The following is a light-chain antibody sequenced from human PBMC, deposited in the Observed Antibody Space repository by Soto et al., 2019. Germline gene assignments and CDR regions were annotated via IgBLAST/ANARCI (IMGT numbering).Light chain of an antibody. CDR2: GAS. V-gene: IGKV3-20*01. CDR1: QSVSSSY. Sequence: EIVLTQSPGTLSLSPGERATLSCRASQSVSSSYLAWYQQKPGQAPRLLIFGASSRATGIPDRFSGSGSGTDFSLTISRLEPEDFAVYYCQQYGSSPVTFGQGTRLEIK. J-gene: IGKJ5*01. CDR3: QQYGSSPVT.